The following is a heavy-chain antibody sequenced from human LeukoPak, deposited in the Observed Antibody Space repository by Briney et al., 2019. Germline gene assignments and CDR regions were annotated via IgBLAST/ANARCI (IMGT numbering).Heavy chain of an antibody. Sequence: ASVKVSCKASGYTFTGYYMHWVRQAPGQGLEWMGWINSNSGGSNYPQKFQGRVTMTTDTSTSTAYMELRSLRSDDTAVYYCGRGTTGPTDYWGQGTLVTVS. CDR1: GYTFTGYY. CDR2: INSNSGGS. CDR3: GRGTTGPTDY. J-gene: IGHJ4*02. D-gene: IGHD1-1*01. V-gene: IGHV1-2*02.